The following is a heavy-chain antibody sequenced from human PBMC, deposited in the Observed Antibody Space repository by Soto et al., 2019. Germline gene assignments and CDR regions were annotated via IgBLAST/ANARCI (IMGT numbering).Heavy chain of an antibody. D-gene: IGHD1-7*01. V-gene: IGHV4-34*01. Sequence: QVQLQQWGAGLLKPSETLSLTCAVYGGSFSGYYWSWIRQPPGKGLEWVGEIKHSGSTNYKPSLKSRFTISVDTSKNQFSLELSSVTAADTAVYYCARGGLELRYYFDYWGQGTLVTVSS. CDR3: ARGGLELRYYFDY. J-gene: IGHJ4*02. CDR2: IKHSGST. CDR1: GGSFSGYY.